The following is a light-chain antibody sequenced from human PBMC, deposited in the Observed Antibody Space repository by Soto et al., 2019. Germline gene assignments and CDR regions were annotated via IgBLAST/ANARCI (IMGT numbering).Light chain of an antibody. Sequence: EVVLTQSPVPLSLSPGARATLSCRASKSFRGLLAWYQQKPGQAPRLLIYDAYNRATGIPPRFSGSGSGTDFTLTISSLEPEDAAVYYCQQRHMWPITFGQGTRLEIK. CDR3: QQRHMWPIT. CDR2: DAY. J-gene: IGKJ5*01. CDR1: KSFRGL. V-gene: IGKV3-11*01.